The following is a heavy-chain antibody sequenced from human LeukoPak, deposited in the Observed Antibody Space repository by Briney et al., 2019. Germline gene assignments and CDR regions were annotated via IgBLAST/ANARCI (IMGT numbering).Heavy chain of an antibody. V-gene: IGHV1-18*01. CDR3: ARVSGSAAVAGTGWFDP. D-gene: IGHD6-19*01. Sequence: ASVKVSCKASGYTFISYGINWVRQAPGQGLEWMGWINAYNGNTNYAQKVQGRVTVTTDTSTRTAYMELRSLRSDDTAVYYCARVSGSAAVAGTGWFDPWGQGTLVTVSS. J-gene: IGHJ5*02. CDR2: INAYNGNT. CDR1: GYTFISYG.